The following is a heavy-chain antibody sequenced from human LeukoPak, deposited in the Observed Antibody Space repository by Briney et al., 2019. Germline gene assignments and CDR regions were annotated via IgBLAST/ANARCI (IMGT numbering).Heavy chain of an antibody. Sequence: GGSLRLSCVASGFTFSRYWMSWVRQAPGKGLEWVSSITSSSSYKYYADSVRGRFTISRDNAKNSLYLQMNSLRPEDTAVYYCARDPYSGNYGAYYYYYMDVWGKGTTVTISS. D-gene: IGHD1-26*01. CDR2: ITSSSSYK. CDR1: GFTFSRYW. V-gene: IGHV3-21*01. J-gene: IGHJ6*03. CDR3: ARDPYSGNYGAYYYYYMDV.